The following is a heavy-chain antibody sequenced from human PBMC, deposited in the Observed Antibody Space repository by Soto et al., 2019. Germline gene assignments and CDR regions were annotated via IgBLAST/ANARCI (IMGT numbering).Heavy chain of an antibody. V-gene: IGHV4-59*01. CDR3: ARDQGRYCSGGSCYQYSFDY. Sequence: QVQLQESGPGLVKPSETLSLTCTVSGGSISSYYWSWIRQPPGKGLEWIGYIYYSGSTNYNPSLKSRVTIALDTSKSQFSLKLSSVTAAETAVYYCARDQGRYCSGGSCYQYSFDYWGQGTLVTVSS. D-gene: IGHD2-15*01. CDR1: GGSISSYY. CDR2: IYYSGST. J-gene: IGHJ4*02.